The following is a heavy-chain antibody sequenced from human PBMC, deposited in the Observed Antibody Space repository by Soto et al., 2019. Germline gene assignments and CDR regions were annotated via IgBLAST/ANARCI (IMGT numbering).Heavy chain of an antibody. CDR1: GFTFSSYA. CDR3: ARATVTTWGGAFDI. Sequence: EVQLLESGGGLVQPGGSLRLSCAASGFTFSSYAMSWVRQAPGKGLEWVSAISGSGGSTYYADSVKGRFTISRDNSKNALYVQVNSLRAEDTAVYYCARATVTTWGGAFDIWGQGTMVTVSS. V-gene: IGHV3-23*01. D-gene: IGHD4-17*01. CDR2: ISGSGGST. J-gene: IGHJ3*02.